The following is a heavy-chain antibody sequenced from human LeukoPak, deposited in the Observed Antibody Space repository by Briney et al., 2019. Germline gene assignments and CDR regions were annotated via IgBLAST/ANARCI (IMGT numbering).Heavy chain of an antibody. CDR2: ISSSSSTI. CDR3: ARDEYYDSSGYTS. J-gene: IGHJ4*02. Sequence: PGGSLRLSCTASGFTFSSYSMTWVRQAPGKGLEWLSYISSSSSTIYYADSVKGRFTISRDNAKNSLYLQMNSLRVEDTAVYYCARDEYYDSSGYTSWGQGTLVTVSS. V-gene: IGHV3-48*01. D-gene: IGHD3-22*01. CDR1: GFTFSSYS.